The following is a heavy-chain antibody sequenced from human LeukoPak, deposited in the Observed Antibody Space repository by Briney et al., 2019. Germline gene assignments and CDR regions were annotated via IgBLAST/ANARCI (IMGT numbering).Heavy chain of an antibody. Sequence: GGSLRLSCAASGFTFSDYYMSWIRQAPGKGLEWVSVIYSGGSTYYADSVKGRFTISRDNSKNTLYLQMNSLRAEDTAVYYCARDADSSSWYHFDYWGQGTLVTVSS. CDR2: IYSGGST. V-gene: IGHV3-53*01. CDR3: ARDADSSSWYHFDY. D-gene: IGHD6-13*01. J-gene: IGHJ4*02. CDR1: GFTFSDYY.